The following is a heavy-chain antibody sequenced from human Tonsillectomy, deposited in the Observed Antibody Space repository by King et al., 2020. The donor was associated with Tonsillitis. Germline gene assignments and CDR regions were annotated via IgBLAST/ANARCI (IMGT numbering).Heavy chain of an antibody. CDR1: GGSISSYY. D-gene: IGHD6-6*01. J-gene: IGHJ6*02. V-gene: IGHV4-59*08. CDR2: IYYSGST. Sequence: QLQESGPGLVKPSENLSLTCTVSGGSISSYYWSWIRQPPGKGLEWIGYIYYSGSTNYNPSLKSRVTISVDTSKNQFSLKLSSVSAADTAVYYFAQASIAHRGGMDVWGQGTTVTVSS. CDR3: AQASIAHRGGMDV.